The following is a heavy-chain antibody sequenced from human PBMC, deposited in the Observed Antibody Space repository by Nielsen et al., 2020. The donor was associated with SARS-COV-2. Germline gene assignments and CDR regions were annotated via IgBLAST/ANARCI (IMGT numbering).Heavy chain of an antibody. D-gene: IGHD6-6*01. CDR2: IYYSGST. CDR3: AGIEYEGYYYYYYYMDV. Sequence: SETLSLTCAVFGGSVNTHAWSSWIRQHPGKGLEWIGYIYYSGSTYYNPSLKSRVTISVDTSKNQFSMKLSSVTAADTAVYYCAGIEYEGYYYYYYYMDVWGKGTTVTGSS. J-gene: IGHJ6*03. V-gene: IGHV4-31*11. CDR1: GGSVNTHAW.